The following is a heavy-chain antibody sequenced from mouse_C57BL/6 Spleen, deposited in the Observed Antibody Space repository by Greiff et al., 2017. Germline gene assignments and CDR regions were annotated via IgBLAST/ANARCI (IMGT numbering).Heavy chain of an antibody. CDR3: ARSYSNDYAMDY. CDR1: GYTFTSYG. D-gene: IGHD2-5*01. CDR2: IYPRSGNT. V-gene: IGHV1-81*01. Sequence: VKLQESGAELARPGASVKLSCKASGYTFTSYGISWVKQRTGQGLEWIGEIYPRSGNTYYNEKFQGKATLTAYKSSSTAYVELRSLTSEDSAVYFCARSYSNDYAMDYWGQGTSVTVSS. J-gene: IGHJ4*01.